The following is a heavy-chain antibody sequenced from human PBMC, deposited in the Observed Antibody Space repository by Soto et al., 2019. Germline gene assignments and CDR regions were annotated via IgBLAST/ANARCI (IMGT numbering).Heavy chain of an antibody. CDR3: ARVRRPSIYSGLAV. Sequence: GGSLRLSCAASGFTFSDYAMSWVRQAPGKGLEWVSAIDGSSATTNYADSVKGRFTISRDNSKNTLFMHMSGLRAEDTAVYYSARVRRPSIYSGLAVWGQGTTVTVSS. CDR1: GFTFSDYA. V-gene: IGHV3-23*01. CDR2: IDGSSATT. D-gene: IGHD2-2*01. J-gene: IGHJ6*02.